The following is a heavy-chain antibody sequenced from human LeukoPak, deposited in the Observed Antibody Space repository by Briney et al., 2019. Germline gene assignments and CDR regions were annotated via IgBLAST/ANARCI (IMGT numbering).Heavy chain of an antibody. CDR2: IYYSGST. J-gene: IGHJ5*02. D-gene: IGHD3-10*01. V-gene: IGHV4-39*01. CDR3: ARNPSYGSGSYSPPNWFDP. CDR1: GGSISSSSSY. Sequence: SETLSLTCTVSGGSISSSSSYWGWIRQPPGKGLEWIGSIYYSGSTYYNPSLKSRVTISVDTSKNQFSLKLSSVTAADTAVYYCARNPSYGSGSYSPPNWFDPWGQGTLVTVSS.